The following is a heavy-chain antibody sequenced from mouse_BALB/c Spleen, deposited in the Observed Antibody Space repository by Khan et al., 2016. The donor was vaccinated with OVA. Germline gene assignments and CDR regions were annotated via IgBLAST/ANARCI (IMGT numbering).Heavy chain of an antibody. J-gene: IGHJ3*01. CDR2: INSDGYYT. D-gene: IGHD4-1*01. V-gene: IGHV5-6*01. Sequence: EVMLVESGGDLVKPGGSLRLSCAASGFTFSTYAMSWVRQFPDKRLEWVATINSDGYYTYYPDTLKGRFTISRTKAENNLYLQLSSLKSEDTAIYYCASHLTGSCAYWGHGTLVTVSA. CDR1: GFTFSTYA. CDR3: ASHLTGSCAY.